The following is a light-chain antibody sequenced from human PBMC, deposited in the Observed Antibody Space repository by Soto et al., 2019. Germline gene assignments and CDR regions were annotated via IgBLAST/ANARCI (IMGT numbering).Light chain of an antibody. CDR2: GAA. V-gene: IGKV1-5*02. CDR3: QQYYSYST. CDR1: QYISTQ. Sequence: DTQMTQSPSTLSASVGDRVTIICRASQYISTQLAWYQQKPGKAPKLLISGAASLESGVPSRFSGSGSGTEFTLTISSLQPDDFATYYCQQYYSYSTFGQGTRVDI. J-gene: IGKJ1*01.